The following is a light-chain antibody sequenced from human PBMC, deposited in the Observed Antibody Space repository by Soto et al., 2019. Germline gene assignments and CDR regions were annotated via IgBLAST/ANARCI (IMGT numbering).Light chain of an antibody. J-gene: IGLJ1*01. CDR3: CSYAGSGTYV. CDR1: TSDVGSYNL. Sequence: QSALTQPASVSGSPGQSITISCTGTTSDVGSYNLVSWYQQYPGEVPRLMIYEGSKWPSGVSNRFSGSKSGSTASLTISGLQAEDEADYHCCSYAGSGTYVFGSGTKLTVL. V-gene: IGLV2-23*01. CDR2: EGS.